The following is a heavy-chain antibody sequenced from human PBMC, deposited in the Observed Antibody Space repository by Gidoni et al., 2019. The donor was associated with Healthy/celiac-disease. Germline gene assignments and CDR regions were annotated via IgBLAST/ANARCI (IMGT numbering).Heavy chain of an antibody. CDR3: ARTPYGDRNYYYYYGMDV. D-gene: IGHD4-17*01. CDR2: IIPIFGTA. Sequence: IIPIFGTANYAQKFQGRVTITADKSTSTAYMELSSLRSEDTAVYYCARTPYGDRNYYYYYGMDVWGQGTTVTVSS. J-gene: IGHJ6*02. V-gene: IGHV1-69*06.